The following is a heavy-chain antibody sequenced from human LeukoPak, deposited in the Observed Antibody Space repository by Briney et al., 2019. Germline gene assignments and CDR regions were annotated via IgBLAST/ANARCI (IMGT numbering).Heavy chain of an antibody. CDR3: TKDQDLVGATLSYFDY. V-gene: IGHV3-23*01. CDR1: GFTFSSYA. Sequence: GGSLRLSCAASGFTFSSYAMSWVRQAPGKGLEWVSAISGSGGSTYYADSVKGRFTISRDNSKNTLYLQMKSLRAEDTAVYYCTKDQDLVGATLSYFDYWGQGTLVSVSS. D-gene: IGHD1-26*01. CDR2: ISGSGGST. J-gene: IGHJ4*02.